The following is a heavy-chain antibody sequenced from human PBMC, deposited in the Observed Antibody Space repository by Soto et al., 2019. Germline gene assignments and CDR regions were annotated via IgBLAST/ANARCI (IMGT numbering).Heavy chain of an antibody. Sequence: LRLSCAASGFTFSSYAMSWVRQAPGKGLEWVSAISGSGGSTYYADSVKGRFTISRDNSKNTLYLQMNSLRAEDTAVYYCAKDRTLRTVTTFDYWGQETLVTVSS. CDR2: ISGSGGST. CDR1: GFTFSSYA. J-gene: IGHJ4*01. CDR3: AKDRTLRTVTTFDY. D-gene: IGHD4-17*01. V-gene: IGHV3-23*01.